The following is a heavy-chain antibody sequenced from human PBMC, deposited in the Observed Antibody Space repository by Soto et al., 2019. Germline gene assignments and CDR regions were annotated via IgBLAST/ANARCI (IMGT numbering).Heavy chain of an antibody. CDR1: GGTFSSYA. D-gene: IGHD2-2*01. CDR2: IIPIFGTA. V-gene: IGHV1-69*01. J-gene: IGHJ6*02. CDR3: ARAPAPYCSSTSCYPYYYYYGMDV. Sequence: VQLVQSGAEVKKPGSSVKVSCKASGGTFSSYAISWVRQAPGQGLEWMGGIIPIFGTANYAQKFQGRVTITADESTSTAYMELSSLRSEDTAVYYCARAPAPYCSSTSCYPYYYYYGMDVWGQGTTVTVSS.